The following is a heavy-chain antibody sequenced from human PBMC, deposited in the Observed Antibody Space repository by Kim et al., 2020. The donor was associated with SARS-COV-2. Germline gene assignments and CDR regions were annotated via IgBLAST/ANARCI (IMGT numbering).Heavy chain of an antibody. V-gene: IGHV3-64D*09. CDR3: VKDLQGYDFWSGYNYYYYYGMDV. D-gene: IGHD3-3*01. CDR2: ISSNGGST. Sequence: GGSLRLSCSASGFTFSSYAMHWVRQAPGKGLEYVSAISSNGGSTYYADSVKVRFTISRDNSKNTLYLQMSSLRAEDTAVYYCVKDLQGYDFWSGYNYYYYYGMDVWGQGTTVTVSS. J-gene: IGHJ6*02. CDR1: GFTFSSYA.